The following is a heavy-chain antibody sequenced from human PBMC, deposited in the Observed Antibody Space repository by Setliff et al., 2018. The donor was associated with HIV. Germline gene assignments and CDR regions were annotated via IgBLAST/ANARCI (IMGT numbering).Heavy chain of an antibody. D-gene: IGHD6-19*01. V-gene: IGHV1-18*01. CDR1: GFPFSSYG. Sequence: ASVKVSCKASGFPFSSYGISWVRQAPGQGLEWMGWTSAYNGKTEYAQNFQGRVTMTADISTSTAWTSTSTAYMELRSLRSDDTAVYYCASCMAGHYYYYMDVWGKGTTVTVSS. CDR3: ASCMAGHYYYYMDV. J-gene: IGHJ6*03. CDR2: TSAYNGKT.